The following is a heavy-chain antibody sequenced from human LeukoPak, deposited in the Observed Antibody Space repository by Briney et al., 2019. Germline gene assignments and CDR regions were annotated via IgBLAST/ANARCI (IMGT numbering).Heavy chain of an antibody. CDR2: ISSSSRYI. V-gene: IGHV3-21*01. J-gene: IGHJ5*02. D-gene: IGHD6-6*01. Sequence: GGSLRLSCAASGFTFTNYWLHWVRQAPGKGLEWVSGISSSSRYIYYADSVKGRFTISRDKAKNSLYLQMNSLRAEDTAVYYCARGSEGSSLNWFDPWGQGTLVTVSS. CDR1: GFTFTNYW. CDR3: ARGSEGSSLNWFDP.